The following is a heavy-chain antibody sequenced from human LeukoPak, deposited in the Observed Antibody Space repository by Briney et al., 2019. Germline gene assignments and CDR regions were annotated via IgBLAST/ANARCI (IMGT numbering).Heavy chain of an antibody. CDR2: MYTLGNT. J-gene: IGHJ4*02. CDR1: GFTVSSNY. D-gene: IGHD1-14*01. V-gene: IGHV3-66*01. Sequence: GGALRLSCAASGFTVSSNYMTWVRQAPGKGLEWVSVMYTLGNTYYADSVKGRFTISRDDSKNTLFLQMTSLKSDDTAVYYCTTSIGYWGQGTLVTVSS. CDR3: TTSIGY.